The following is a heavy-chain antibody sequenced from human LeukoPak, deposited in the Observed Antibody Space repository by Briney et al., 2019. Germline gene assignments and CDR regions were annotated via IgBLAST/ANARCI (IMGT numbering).Heavy chain of an antibody. D-gene: IGHD3-10*01. J-gene: IGHJ4*02. V-gene: IGHV4-59*01. CDR1: GASFSSYY. CDR2: LFYSGST. CDR3: ATVAVIRGVTYFDY. Sequence: SETLSLTCTVSGASFSSYYWSWIRQPPGKGLEWIAYLFYSGSTDYNPSLESRVTISVDTSENQFSLKLRYVTAADTAVYYCATVAVIRGVTYFDYWGQGTLVTASS.